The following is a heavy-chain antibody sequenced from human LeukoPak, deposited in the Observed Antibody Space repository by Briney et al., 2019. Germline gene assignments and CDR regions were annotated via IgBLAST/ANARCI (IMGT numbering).Heavy chain of an antibody. Sequence: GGSLRLSCAASGFTVSGNYMNWVRQAPGKGLEWVSVIYSGGNTDYIDSVKGRFTISRDNSKNTLYLQMNSLRAEDTAVYYCARVQRSGYFDYWGQGTLVTVSS. V-gene: IGHV3-66*01. CDR1: GFTVSGNY. CDR3: ARVQRSGYFDY. D-gene: IGHD3-10*01. J-gene: IGHJ4*02. CDR2: IYSGGNT.